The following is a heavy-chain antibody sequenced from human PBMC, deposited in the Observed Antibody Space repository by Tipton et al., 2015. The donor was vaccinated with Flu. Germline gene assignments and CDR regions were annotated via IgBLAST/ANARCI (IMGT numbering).Heavy chain of an antibody. CDR1: GFTFSNYD. CDR3: AMPKYTGTYYYPY. V-gene: IGHV3-23*01. Sequence: SLRLSCAASGFTFSNYDMAWVRQAPGKGLEWVLGISGGGGTTYYADSVKGRFTISRDNSKNTLYLQMNSLKAEDTAVYYCAMPKYTGTYYYPYWGQGTLVTVSS. CDR2: ISGGGGTT. J-gene: IGHJ4*02. D-gene: IGHD1-26*01.